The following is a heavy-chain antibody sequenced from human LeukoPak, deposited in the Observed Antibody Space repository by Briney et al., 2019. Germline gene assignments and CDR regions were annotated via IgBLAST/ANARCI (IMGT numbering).Heavy chain of an antibody. V-gene: IGHV3-30-3*01. J-gene: IGHJ6*02. Sequence: PGGSLRLSCAASGFTFSNFAMHWVRQAPGKGLEWVAVISYDGDNEYYADSVKGQFTISRDNSKDRLYLQMNSLRPEDTAMYYCARVRGGRSWYCYGMDVWGRGTTVTVSS. CDR2: ISYDGDNE. D-gene: IGHD3-16*01. CDR1: GFTFSNFA. CDR3: ARVRGGRSWYCYGMDV.